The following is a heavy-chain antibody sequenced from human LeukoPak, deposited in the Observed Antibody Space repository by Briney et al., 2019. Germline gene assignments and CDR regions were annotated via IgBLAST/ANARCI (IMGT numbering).Heavy chain of an antibody. CDR2: TYYRSKWYN. J-gene: IGHJ4*02. CDR1: GDGFSNDSAA. CDR3: ARGRLYLTGEQPHHFDH. V-gene: IGHV6-1*01. D-gene: IGHD7-27*01. Sequence: SQTLSLTCVISGDGFSNDSAAWNWIRQSPSRGLEWLGRTYYRSKWYNDYAASVKGRITVNPDTSKNQFSLQLRSVTPDDTAVYYCARGRLYLTGEQPHHFDHWGQGTLVTVSS.